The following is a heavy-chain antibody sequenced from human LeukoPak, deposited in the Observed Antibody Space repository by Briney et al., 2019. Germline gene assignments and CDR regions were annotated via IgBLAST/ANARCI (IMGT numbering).Heavy chain of an antibody. J-gene: IGHJ6*03. CDR1: GASISLYY. D-gene: IGHD3-16*02. CDR3: AREGYTTGTYYMDV. CDR2: ISYSGYT. Sequence: SETLSLTCTVSGASISLYYWSWVRQSPGKGLEWIGYISYSGYTNYNPSLRSRVTISLDTSKNQFSLKLSSVTAADTAVYYCAREGYTTGTYYMDVWGKGTTVTVSS. V-gene: IGHV4-59*01.